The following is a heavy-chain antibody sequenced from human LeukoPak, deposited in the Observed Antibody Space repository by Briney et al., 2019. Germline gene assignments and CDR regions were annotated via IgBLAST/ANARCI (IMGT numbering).Heavy chain of an antibody. CDR1: GFAFSNYG. CDR3: AKDKGREGDY. D-gene: IGHD1-26*01. V-gene: IGHV3-30*18. CDR2: ISYDGSDK. Sequence: PGGSLRLSCAASGFAFSNYGMHWVRQAPGKRLEWVAVISYDGSDKYYADSVKGRFTISRDNSKNTLYLQMNSLRTEDTAVYYCAKDKGREGDYWGQGNLVTVSS. J-gene: IGHJ4*01.